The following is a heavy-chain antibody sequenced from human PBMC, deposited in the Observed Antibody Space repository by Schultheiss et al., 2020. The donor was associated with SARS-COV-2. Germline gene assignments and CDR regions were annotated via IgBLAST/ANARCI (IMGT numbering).Heavy chain of an antibody. CDR3: ACYSSSLLVRFDP. J-gene: IGHJ5*02. CDR2: TSYDGSNK. CDR1: GFTFGRYA. D-gene: IGHD6-6*01. Sequence: GGSLRLSCAASGFTFGRYAMHWVRQAPGKGLEWVAVTSYDGSNKYYADSVKGRFTISRDNSKNTLYLQMNSLRAEDTAVYYCACYSSSLLVRFDPWGQGTLVTVSS. V-gene: IGHV3-30*04.